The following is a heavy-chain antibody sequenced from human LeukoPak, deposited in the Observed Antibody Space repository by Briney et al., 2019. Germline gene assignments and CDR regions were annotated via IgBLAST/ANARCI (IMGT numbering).Heavy chain of an antibody. J-gene: IGHJ4*02. CDR1: GYTFISYG. D-gene: IGHD1-26*01. CDR2: ISAYNGNT. V-gene: IGHV1-18*01. Sequence: ASVKVSCKPSGYTFISYGISWVRQAPGQGLEWMGWISAYNGNTNYAQKLQGRVTMTTDTSTSTAYMELRGLRSDDTAVYYCARVVGGSYYSANCFDYWGQGTLDTVSS. CDR3: ARVVGGSYYSANCFDY.